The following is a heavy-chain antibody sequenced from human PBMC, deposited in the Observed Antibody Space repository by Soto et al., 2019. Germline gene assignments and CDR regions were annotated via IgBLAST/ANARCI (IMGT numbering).Heavy chain of an antibody. Sequence: QVQLVQSGAEEKKPGASVKVSCKASGYTFTSYAMHWVRQAPGQRLDWMGWMNAGNGNTKYSQKFQGRFTLTRXTSASTAYMELSSLRSEDTAVYYCARAPSWWYFDHWGRGTLVTVSS. J-gene: IGHJ2*01. V-gene: IGHV1-3*05. CDR2: MNAGNGNT. CDR1: GYTFTSYA. CDR3: ARAPSWWYFDH.